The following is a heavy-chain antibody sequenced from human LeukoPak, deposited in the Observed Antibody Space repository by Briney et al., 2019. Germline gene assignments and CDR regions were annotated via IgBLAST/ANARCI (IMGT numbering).Heavy chain of an antibody. J-gene: IGHJ3*02. V-gene: IGHV3-30-3*01. CDR2: ISYDGSNK. Sequence: AGGSLRLSCAASGFTFSSYAMHWVRQAPGKGLEWVAVISYDGSNKYYADSVKGRFTISRDNSKNTLYLQMNSLRAEDTAVYCCARDFRDAFDIWGQGTMVTVSS. CDR3: ARDFRDAFDI. CDR1: GFTFSSYA.